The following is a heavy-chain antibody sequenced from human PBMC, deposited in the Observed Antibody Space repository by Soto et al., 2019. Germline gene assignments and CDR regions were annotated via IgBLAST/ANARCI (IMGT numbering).Heavy chain of an antibody. V-gene: IGHV5-51*01. CDR1: GYSFTSYW. J-gene: IGHJ6*02. Sequence: GESLKISCKGSGYSFTSYWIGWVRQMPGKGLEWMGIIYPGDSDTRYSPSFQGQVTISADKSISTAYLQWSSLKASDTAMYYCARHILTGYPKPYYYGMDVWGQGTTVTVSS. D-gene: IGHD3-9*01. CDR2: IYPGDSDT. CDR3: ARHILTGYPKPYYYGMDV.